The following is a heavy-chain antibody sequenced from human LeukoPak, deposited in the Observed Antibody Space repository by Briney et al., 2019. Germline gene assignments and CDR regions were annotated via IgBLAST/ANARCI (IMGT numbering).Heavy chain of an antibody. J-gene: IGHJ4*02. CDR2: ISYDGSNK. CDR3: AKQPQGTVILMSYFDY. Sequence: PGGSLRLSCAASGFTFSSYGMHWVRQAPGKGLEWVAVISYDGSNKYYADSVKGRFTISRDNSKNTLYLQMNSLRAEDTAVYYCAKQPQGTVILMSYFDYWGQGTLVTVSS. D-gene: IGHD3-16*02. V-gene: IGHV3-30*18. CDR1: GFTFSSYG.